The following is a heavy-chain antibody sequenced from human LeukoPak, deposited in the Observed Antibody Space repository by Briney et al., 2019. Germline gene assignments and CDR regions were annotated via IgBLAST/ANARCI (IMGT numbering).Heavy chain of an antibody. CDR1: GFTFSNYL. CDR2: ISSDGTNR. V-gene: IGHV3-30*18. J-gene: IGHJ3*02. CDR3: AKDVTYSSSWGPVDAFDI. Sequence: GGSLRLSCAASGFTFSNYLMYWVRQAPGKGLEWVAVISSDGTNRYYADSVKGRFTISRDNSKNTLYLQMNSLRAEDTAVYYCAKDVTYSSSWGPVDAFDIWGQGTMVTVCS. D-gene: IGHD6-13*01.